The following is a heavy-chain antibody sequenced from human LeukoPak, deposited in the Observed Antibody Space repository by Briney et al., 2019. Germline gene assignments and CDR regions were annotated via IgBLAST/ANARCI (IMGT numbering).Heavy chain of an antibody. D-gene: IGHD5-12*01. CDR1: GFSFNNYA. CDR2: IIGSSGST. Sequence: GGSLRLSCVASGFSFNNYAMNWVRQAPGKGLEGVSLIIGSSGSTFYADSVKGRFTISRDKSKNTLYLQMNSLRAEDTAVSYCAKGAYDYIEIAYFDYWGQGSLVTVSS. CDR3: AKGAYDYIEIAYFDY. V-gene: IGHV3-23*01. J-gene: IGHJ4*02.